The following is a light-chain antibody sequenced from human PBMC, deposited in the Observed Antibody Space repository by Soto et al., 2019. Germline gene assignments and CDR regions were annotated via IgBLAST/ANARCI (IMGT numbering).Light chain of an antibody. CDR1: SSDVGGFNF. Sequence: QSVLTQPASVSGSPGQSITISRTGTSSDVGGFNFVSWYQQPPGKAPKLMIYDVSHRPSGVSNRFSGSKSGNTASLTISGLQAEDEGDYYCSSYTTNSTIVFGTGNKVTVL. V-gene: IGLV2-14*01. CDR3: SSYTTNSTIV. J-gene: IGLJ1*01. CDR2: DVS.